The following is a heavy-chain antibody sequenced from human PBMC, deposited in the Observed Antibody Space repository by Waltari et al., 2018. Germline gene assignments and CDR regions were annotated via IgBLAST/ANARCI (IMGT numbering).Heavy chain of an antibody. CDR2: IYSGGST. D-gene: IGHD3-16*01. J-gene: IGHJ6*03. CDR1: GFTFSSYA. V-gene: IGHV3-23*03. Sequence: EVQVVESGGGLVQPGGSLRLSCAASGFTFSSYAMSWVRQAPGKGLEWVSVIYSGGSTYYADSVKGRFTISRDNSKNTLYLQMNSLRAEDTAVYYCVAVSGLYYYYYMDVWGKGTTVTVSS. CDR3: VAVSGLYYYYYMDV.